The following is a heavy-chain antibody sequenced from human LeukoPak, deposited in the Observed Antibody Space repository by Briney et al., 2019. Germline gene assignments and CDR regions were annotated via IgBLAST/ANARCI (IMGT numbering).Heavy chain of an antibody. D-gene: IGHD6-19*01. CDR3: AGDGGSGWY. J-gene: IGHJ4*02. Sequence: GGSLSLSCAASGFTFSSYAMHWVRQAPGKGLEWVAVISYDGSNEYYADSVRGRFTISRDNSKNTLNLQMNSLRAEDTAVYYCAGDGGSGWYWGQGTLVTVSS. V-gene: IGHV3-30*04. CDR1: GFTFSSYA. CDR2: ISYDGSNE.